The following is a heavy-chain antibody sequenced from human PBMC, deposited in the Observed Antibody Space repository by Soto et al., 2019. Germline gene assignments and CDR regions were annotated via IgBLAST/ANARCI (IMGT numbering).Heavy chain of an antibody. CDR3: ARALGYSGYAGMDV. J-gene: IGHJ6*02. CDR1: GYTFTIYG. CDR2: ISPDNGNT. Sequence: QVQLVQSGGEVKKPGASVKVSCRASGYTFTIYGINCVRQAPGQGLEWMGWISPDNGNTNYAQKLQGRVTMTTDTSTTPAYMELRSLRTDDTAVYYCARALGYSGYAGMDVWGQGTTVTVSS. V-gene: IGHV1-18*01. D-gene: IGHD5-12*01.